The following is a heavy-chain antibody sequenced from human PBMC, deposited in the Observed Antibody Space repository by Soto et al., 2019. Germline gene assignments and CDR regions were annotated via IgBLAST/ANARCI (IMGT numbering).Heavy chain of an antibody. V-gene: IGHV4-34*01. D-gene: IGHD2-15*01. Sequence: QVQLQQRGAGLLKPSETLSLTCAVYGGSFSGYYWSWIRQPPGKGLEWIGEINHSGSTNYNPSLKSRVTISVDTSKNQFSLKLSSVTAADTAVYYCARGSKGYCSGGSCYSRAFDIWGQGTMVTVSS. J-gene: IGHJ3*02. CDR3: ARGSKGYCSGGSCYSRAFDI. CDR1: GGSFSGYY. CDR2: INHSGST.